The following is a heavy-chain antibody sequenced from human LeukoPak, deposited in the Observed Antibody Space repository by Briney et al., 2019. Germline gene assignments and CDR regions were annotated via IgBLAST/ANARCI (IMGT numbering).Heavy chain of an antibody. Sequence: SETLSLTCTVSGGSISSPYWTWIRQPAGKGLEWIGRFYTSGIANYNPSLKSRVTMSVDTPKNQFSLKLNSVTAADTAVYYCTRGAYASGSSGSFDYWGQGTLVTVSS. CDR2: FYTSGIA. D-gene: IGHD3-10*01. J-gene: IGHJ4*02. CDR3: TRGAYASGSSGSFDY. CDR1: GGSISSPY. V-gene: IGHV4-4*07.